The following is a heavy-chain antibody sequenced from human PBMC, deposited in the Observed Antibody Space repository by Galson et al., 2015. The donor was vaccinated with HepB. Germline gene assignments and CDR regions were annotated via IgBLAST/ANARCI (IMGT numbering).Heavy chain of an antibody. J-gene: IGHJ4*02. Sequence: SVKVSCKASGYTFTSYYTHWVRQAPGQGLEWMGIINPSGGGTSYAQKFQGRVTMTRDTSTSTVYMELSSLRSEDTAVYYCATDPGGYCSGGSCYGNFDYWGQGTLVTVSS. CDR2: INPSGGGT. CDR1: GYTFTSYY. CDR3: ATDPGGYCSGGSCYGNFDY. V-gene: IGHV1-46*01. D-gene: IGHD2-15*01.